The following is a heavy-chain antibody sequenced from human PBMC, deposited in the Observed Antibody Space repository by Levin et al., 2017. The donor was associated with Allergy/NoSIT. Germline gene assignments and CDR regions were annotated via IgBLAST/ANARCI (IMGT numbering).Heavy chain of an antibody. CDR3: ARWGRGTYVNY. Sequence: GESLKISCKASGYTFTDYYIDWVRQAPGQGPEWMGWINPNSGGTNYAQKFQGRVTMTRDTSISTAYMELSRLRSDDTAVYYCARWGRGTYVNYWGQGTLVTVSS. CDR2: INPNSGGT. V-gene: IGHV1-2*02. D-gene: IGHD1-14*01. J-gene: IGHJ4*02. CDR1: GYTFTDYY.